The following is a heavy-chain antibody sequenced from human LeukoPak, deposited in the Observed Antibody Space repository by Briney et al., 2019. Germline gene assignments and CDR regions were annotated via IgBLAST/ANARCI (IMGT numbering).Heavy chain of an antibody. D-gene: IGHD3-10*01. CDR1: GGSFSGYY. J-gene: IGHJ5*02. CDR3: ARDSGTTGEVKFDP. Sequence: PSETLSLTCAVYGGSFSGYYWSWIRQPLGKGLEWIGEINHSGSTNYNPSLKSRVTISVDTSKNQFSLKVTSVTAADTAVYYCARDSGTTGEVKFDPWGQGTLVTVSS. V-gene: IGHV4-34*01. CDR2: INHSGST.